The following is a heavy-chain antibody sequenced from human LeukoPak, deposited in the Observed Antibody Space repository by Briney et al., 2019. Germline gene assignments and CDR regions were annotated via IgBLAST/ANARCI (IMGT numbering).Heavy chain of an antibody. CDR1: GFTFSDYD. V-gene: IGHV3-30*02. Sequence: GGSLRLSCAVSGFTFSDYDMHWVRQAPGKGLEWVAFIRYDGGNKFYRDSVKGRFTISRDNPRNTLYLQMNSLRVEDTAVYYCTELASASADYWGQGTLVTVSS. D-gene: IGHD3-10*01. J-gene: IGHJ4*02. CDR2: IRYDGGNK. CDR3: TELASASADY.